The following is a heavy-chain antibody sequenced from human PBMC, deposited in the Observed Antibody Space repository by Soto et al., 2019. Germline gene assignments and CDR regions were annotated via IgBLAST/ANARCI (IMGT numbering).Heavy chain of an antibody. D-gene: IGHD3-3*02. V-gene: IGHV3-21*01. CDR3: ARTFRSLFYRDV. CDR1: GFTFSSYS. CDR2: ISSSSSYI. J-gene: IGHJ6*03. Sequence: GGSLRLSCAASGFTFSSYSMNWVRQAPGKGLEWVSSISSSSSYIYYADSVKGRFTISRDNAKNSLYLQMNSLRAEDTAVYYCARTFRSLFYRDVWGKGTTVTVSS.